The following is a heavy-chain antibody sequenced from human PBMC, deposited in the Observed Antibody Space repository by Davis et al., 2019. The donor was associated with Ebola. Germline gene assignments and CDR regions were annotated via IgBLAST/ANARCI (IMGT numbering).Heavy chain of an antibody. Sequence: GGSLRLSCAASGFTFSNAWMNWVPQATGKGLEWVGRINSTTDGGTTDYAAPVKGRFTISRDDSKNTLYLQMNSLKTEDTAVYYCTTDVVDWITIFGVVTTTPYYFDYWGQGTLVTVSS. J-gene: IGHJ4*02. CDR3: TTDVVDWITIFGVVTTTPYYFDY. D-gene: IGHD3-3*01. CDR1: GFTFSNAW. CDR2: INSTTDGGTT. V-gene: IGHV3-15*07.